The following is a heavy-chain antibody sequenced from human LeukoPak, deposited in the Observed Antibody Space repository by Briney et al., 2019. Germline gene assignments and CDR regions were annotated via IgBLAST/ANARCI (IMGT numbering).Heavy chain of an antibody. V-gene: IGHV4-61*02. J-gene: IGHJ6*03. CDR3: ARLSVIVGSTLEYYYYYMDV. CDR1: GGSISSGSYF. Sequence: SQTLSLTCAVSGGSISSGSYFWSWIRQPAGKGLEWIGRIYTSGSTNYNPSLKSRVTISADKSKNQVSLKLTSVTAADMAVYYCARLSVIVGSTLEYYYYYMDVWGQGTTVTVSS. D-gene: IGHD1-26*01. CDR2: IYTSGST.